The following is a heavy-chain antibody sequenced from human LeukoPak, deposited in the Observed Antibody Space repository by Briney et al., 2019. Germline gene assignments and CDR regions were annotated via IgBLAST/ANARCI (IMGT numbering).Heavy chain of an antibody. V-gene: IGHV3-66*01. D-gene: IGHD6-19*01. CDR2: IYGGGDT. CDR3: TRVQFQWFDP. Sequence: GGSLRLSCAASGFTSSITYMAWVRQTPGKGLEWVSVIYGGGDTKYADSVKGRFTVARDNSKKTLYLQMTNLRVEDTAVYYRTRVQFQWFDPWGQGALVTVSS. CDR1: GFTSSITY. J-gene: IGHJ5*02.